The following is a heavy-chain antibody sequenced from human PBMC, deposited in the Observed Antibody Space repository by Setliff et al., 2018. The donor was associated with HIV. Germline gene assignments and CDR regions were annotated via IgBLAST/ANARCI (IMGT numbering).Heavy chain of an antibody. CDR3: ARDAGYSGSAWDS. CDR2: IIPALGTA. D-gene: IGHD1-26*01. V-gene: IGHV1-69*13. CDR1: GDTFSNYP. J-gene: IGHJ4*02. Sequence: GASVKVSCKASGDTFSNYPISWPRQAPGQGPEWMGGIIPALGTANYAQKFQGRVTFTADESTNTAFMELSSLRSEDTAVYYCARDAGYSGSAWDSWGQGTLVTVSS.